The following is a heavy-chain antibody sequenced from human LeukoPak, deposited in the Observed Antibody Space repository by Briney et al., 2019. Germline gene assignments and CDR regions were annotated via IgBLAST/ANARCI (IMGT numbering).Heavy chain of an antibody. Sequence: SETLSHTCAVYGGSFSGYYWSWIRQPPGKGLEWIGGINHSGSTNYNPSLKSRVTISVDTSKNQFSLKLSSVTAADTAVYYCARVGRWLPIDYWGQGTLVTVSS. V-gene: IGHV4-34*01. CDR2: INHSGST. J-gene: IGHJ4*02. CDR1: GGSFSGYY. D-gene: IGHD5-24*01. CDR3: ARVGRWLPIDY.